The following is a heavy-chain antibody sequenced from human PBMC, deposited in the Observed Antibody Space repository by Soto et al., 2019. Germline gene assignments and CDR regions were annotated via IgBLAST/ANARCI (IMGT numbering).Heavy chain of an antibody. Sequence: EVQLVESGGGLVQPGGSLRLSCAASGFTFSGYWMHWVRQAPGKGLVWVSRINGDGSSTDYADSVKGRFTISRDNAKNTLYLQMNSLRAEDTAVYYCAGYHFYFMDVWGKGSTGTISS. J-gene: IGHJ6*03. CDR2: INGDGSST. D-gene: IGHD6-13*01. V-gene: IGHV3-74*01. CDR3: AGYHFYFMDV. CDR1: GFTFSGYW.